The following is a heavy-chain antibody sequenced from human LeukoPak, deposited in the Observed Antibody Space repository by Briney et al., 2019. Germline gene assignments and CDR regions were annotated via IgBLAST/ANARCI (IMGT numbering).Heavy chain of an antibody. CDR3: ARNTPNYGDFDF. CDR2: MNPNSGDT. D-gene: IGHD4-17*01. V-gene: IGHV1-8*01. CDR1: GYTFTSYD. J-gene: IGHJ4*02. Sequence: GASVKVSCKASGYTFTSYDFNWVRQAPGQGLEWLGWMNPNSGDTGYAQRFQGRVSMTRDTSITTAYMGLSSLRSDDTAIYYCARNTPNYGDFDFWGQGTLVTVSS.